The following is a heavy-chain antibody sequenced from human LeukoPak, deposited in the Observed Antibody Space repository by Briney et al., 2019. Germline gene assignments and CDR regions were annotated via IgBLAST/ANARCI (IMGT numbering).Heavy chain of an antibody. D-gene: IGHD3-3*01. CDR1: GVSISSSNYF. CDR2: LYYRGTT. J-gene: IGHJ4*02. CDR3: ARRKGDYDFGPVDY. Sequence: PSETLSLTCTVSGVSISSSNYFWGWFRQSPGKGRQWIGNLYYRGTTYYNPSLTSRVTISGDTSKNKFSLTLTSVTAADTAVYYCARRKGDYDFGPVDYWGQGTLVIVSS. V-gene: IGHV4-39*01.